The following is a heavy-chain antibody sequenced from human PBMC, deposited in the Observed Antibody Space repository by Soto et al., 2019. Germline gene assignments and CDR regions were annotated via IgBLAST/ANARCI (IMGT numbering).Heavy chain of an antibody. J-gene: IGHJ4*02. CDR3: TRADSDVVILPDVRPLFDL. V-gene: IGHV1-46*01. CDR2: INPNGGYT. D-gene: IGHD2-21*02. CDR1: GYDFFKYN. Sequence: VQLVQSGAEVKKPGASVKVSCKTSGYDFFKYNMHWVRQAPGQGLEWMGVINPNGGYTRHAQKFQGRVIMTRDTSSKIVYMELSGLTSEDTAMYYCTRADSDVVILPDVRPLFDLWGQGALATVSS.